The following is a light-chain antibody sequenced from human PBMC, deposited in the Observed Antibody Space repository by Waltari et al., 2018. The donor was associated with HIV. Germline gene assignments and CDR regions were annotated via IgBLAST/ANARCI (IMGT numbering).Light chain of an antibody. V-gene: IGKV3-15*01. J-gene: IGKJ2*01. CDR1: QSVGVN. Sequence: DIVMRQSPATLSVSLGKSATLSCRASQSVGVNLAWYQQRPSQTPRLLIYASSTRATGIPPRFSGSAPGTNFALTISSLQSEDVGFYYCQQYHDWPWFTFGQGTKLEIK. CDR3: QQYHDWPWFT. CDR2: ASS.